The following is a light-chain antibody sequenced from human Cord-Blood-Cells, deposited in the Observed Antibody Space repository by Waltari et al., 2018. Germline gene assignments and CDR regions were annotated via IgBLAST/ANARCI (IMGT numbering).Light chain of an antibody. J-gene: IGLJ3*02. CDR1: RSNIGRNY. CDR2: RNK. CDR3: AAWDDSLSGPV. Sequence: QSVLTQPLSASGTHGQRVTISCHESRSNIGRNYVYWYQQLPGTAPNRLINRNKQRPSAVPDRFVCSESGTEASLAIRGIRSGDEADYYCAAWDDSLSGPVFGGGTKLAVL. V-gene: IGLV1-47*01.